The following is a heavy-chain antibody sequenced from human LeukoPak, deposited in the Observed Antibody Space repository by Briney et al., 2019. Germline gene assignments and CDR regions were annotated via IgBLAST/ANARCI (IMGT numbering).Heavy chain of an antibody. Sequence: ASVKVSCKASGYTFTGYYMHWVRQAPGQGLEWMGWINPNSGGTNYAQKFQGRVTMTRDTSISTAYMELSRLRSDDTAVYHCARESTRYSYGYGYWGQGTLVTVSS. J-gene: IGHJ4*02. D-gene: IGHD5-18*01. V-gene: IGHV1-2*02. CDR2: INPNSGGT. CDR3: ARESTRYSYGYGY. CDR1: GYTFTGYY.